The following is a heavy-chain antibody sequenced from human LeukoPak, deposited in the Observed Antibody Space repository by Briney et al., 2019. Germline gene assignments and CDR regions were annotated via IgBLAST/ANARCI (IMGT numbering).Heavy chain of an antibody. CDR3: ARGRRAAPNWFDP. CDR1: GFTFSSYW. Sequence: PGGSLRLSCAASGFTFSSYWMHWVRQAPGKGLVWVSRINSDGSSTSYADSVKGRFTISRDNAKNTLYLQMNSLRAEDTAVYYCARGRRAAPNWFDPWGQGTLVTVSS. J-gene: IGHJ5*02. CDR2: INSDGSST. D-gene: IGHD6-13*01. V-gene: IGHV3-74*01.